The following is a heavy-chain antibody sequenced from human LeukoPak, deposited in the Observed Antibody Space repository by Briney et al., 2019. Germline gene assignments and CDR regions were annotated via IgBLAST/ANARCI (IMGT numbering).Heavy chain of an antibody. D-gene: IGHD3-16*01. V-gene: IGHV4-61*01. CDR1: GGSLSGDNYY. CDR2: ISLSGST. CDR3: AKTGAPMGGY. Sequence: SETLSPTCTPSGGSLSGDNYYWSWIRQPPGKGLQWIAYISLSGSTNYNPSLKSRVTISLDTSKNQFSLRLTSVTAADTAVYYCAKTGAPMGGYWGQGTLVTVSS. J-gene: IGHJ4*02.